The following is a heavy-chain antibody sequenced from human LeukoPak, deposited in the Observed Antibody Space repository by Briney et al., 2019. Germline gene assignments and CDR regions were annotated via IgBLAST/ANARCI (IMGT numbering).Heavy chain of an antibody. J-gene: IGHJ4*02. Sequence: GGSLRLSCEASGFTFSSYEMNWVRQAPGKGLEWVSYISNGASTIYYADSVKGRFLISRDNAKNSLFLQMNSLRADDTAVYYCARHWYYSGGYSSFDYWGQGTLVTVSS. D-gene: IGHD3-22*01. CDR3: ARHWYYSGGYSSFDY. V-gene: IGHV3-48*03. CDR2: ISNGASTI. CDR1: GFTFSSYE.